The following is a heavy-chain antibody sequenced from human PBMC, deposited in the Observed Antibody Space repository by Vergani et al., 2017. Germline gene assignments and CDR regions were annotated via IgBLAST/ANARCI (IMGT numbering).Heavy chain of an antibody. J-gene: IGHJ4*02. D-gene: IGHD2-8*01. CDR2: FDPEDGET. CDR3: AGDIVRRSA. CDR1: GYTLTELS. V-gene: IGHV1-24*01. Sequence: QVQLVQSGAEVKKPGASVKVSCKVSGYTLTELSMHWVRQAPGKGLEWMGGFDPEDGETIYAQKFQGRVTITADKSTSTAYMELSSLRSEDTAVYYCAGDIVRRSAWGQGTLVTVSS.